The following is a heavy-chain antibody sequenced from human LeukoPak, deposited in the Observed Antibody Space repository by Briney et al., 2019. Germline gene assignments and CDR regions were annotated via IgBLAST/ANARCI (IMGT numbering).Heavy chain of an antibody. J-gene: IGHJ6*02. CDR3: ARLGYCSSTSCYYYYGMDV. D-gene: IGHD2-2*01. Sequence: ASVKVSCKASGYTFTSYGISWVRQAPGQGLEWMGWISAYNGNTNYAQKLQGRVTMTTDTSTGTAYMELRSLRSDDTAVYYCARLGYCSSTSCYYYYGMDVWGQGTTVTVSS. V-gene: IGHV1-18*01. CDR2: ISAYNGNT. CDR1: GYTFTSYG.